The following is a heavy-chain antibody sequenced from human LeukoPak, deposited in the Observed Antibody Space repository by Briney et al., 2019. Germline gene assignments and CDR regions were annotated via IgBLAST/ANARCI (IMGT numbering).Heavy chain of an antibody. Sequence: AGTVSLTCTVSGDSISNYYWSWIRPPPGKGLDWIGYIYYSGSTNYNPSLKSRVTISVDTSKNQFSLKLSSVTAADTAVYYCATTSTPSSGWYNFDYWGQGTLFPVFS. D-gene: IGHD6-19*01. CDR2: IYYSGST. CDR1: GDSISNYY. V-gene: IGHV4-59*01. J-gene: IGHJ4*02. CDR3: ATTSTPSSGWYNFDY.